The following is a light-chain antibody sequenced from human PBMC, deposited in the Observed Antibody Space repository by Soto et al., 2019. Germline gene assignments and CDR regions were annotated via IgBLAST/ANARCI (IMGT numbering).Light chain of an antibody. CDR1: QSISNW. CDR3: QQYDNYKPLT. V-gene: IGKV1-5*01. J-gene: IGKJ4*01. Sequence: DIQMTQSPSTLSASVGDRVTITCRASQSISNWLAWYQQKPGKAPKVLIYDASSLKTGVPSRFSGSGSGTEFTLTISSLQPDDFATYYCQQYDNYKPLTFGGGTKVDIK. CDR2: DAS.